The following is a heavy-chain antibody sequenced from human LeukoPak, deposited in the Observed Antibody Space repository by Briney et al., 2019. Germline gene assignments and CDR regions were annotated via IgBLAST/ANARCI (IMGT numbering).Heavy chain of an antibody. J-gene: IGHJ4*02. D-gene: IGHD6-13*01. CDR1: GFTFSSYW. Sequence: PGGSLRVSCAASGFTFSSYWMSWVRQAPGKGLEWLANIKQDGSEKYYVDSVEGRFTISRDNAKKSLYLQMNSLRAEDTAVYYCARDLKTGYSSSWYYFDYWGQGTLVTVSS. V-gene: IGHV3-7*05. CDR3: ARDLKTGYSSSWYYFDY. CDR2: IKQDGSEK.